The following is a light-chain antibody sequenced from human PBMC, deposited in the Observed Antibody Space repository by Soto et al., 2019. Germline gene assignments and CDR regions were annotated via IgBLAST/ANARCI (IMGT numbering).Light chain of an antibody. CDR3: QQYNNWPLT. CDR1: QSGSNN. Sequence: EIVMTQSPATLSVSPGERATLSCRASQSGSNNLAWYQQRPGQAPRLLIYVASTRATGIPARFSGSGSGTEVTLTVSSLQSEDVAVYYCQQYNNWPLTFGGGTKVEIK. CDR2: VAS. V-gene: IGKV3-15*01. J-gene: IGKJ4*01.